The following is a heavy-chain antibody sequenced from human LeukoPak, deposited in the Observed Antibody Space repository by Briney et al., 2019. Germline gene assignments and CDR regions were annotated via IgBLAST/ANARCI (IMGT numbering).Heavy chain of an antibody. Sequence: ASVKGSCKASGGTFSSYAISWVRQAPGQGLEWMGGIIPIFGTANYAQKFQGRVTITADESTSTAYTELSSLRSEDTAVYYCARVGPLGDYLFDYWGQGTLVTVSS. D-gene: IGHD4-17*01. CDR1: GGTFSSYA. CDR3: ARVGPLGDYLFDY. CDR2: IIPIFGTA. J-gene: IGHJ4*02. V-gene: IGHV1-69*13.